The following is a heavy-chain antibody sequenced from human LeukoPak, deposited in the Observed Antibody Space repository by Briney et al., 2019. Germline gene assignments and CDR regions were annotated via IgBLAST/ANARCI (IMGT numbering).Heavy chain of an antibody. J-gene: IGHJ4*02. CDR1: GFTFSSYG. D-gene: IGHD6-6*01. Sequence: SGGSLRLSCAASGFTFSSYGMHWVRQAPGKGLEWVAFIRYDGSNKYYADSVKGRFTISRDNSKNTLYLQMNSLRAEDTAVYYCAKGKPRGSSGYFDYWGQGTLVTVSS. CDR3: AKGKPRGSSGYFDY. V-gene: IGHV3-30*02. CDR2: IRYDGSNK.